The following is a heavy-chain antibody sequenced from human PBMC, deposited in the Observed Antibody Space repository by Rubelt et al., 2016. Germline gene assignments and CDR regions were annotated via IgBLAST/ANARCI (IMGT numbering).Heavy chain of an antibody. CDR3: ARGFSSGWFVY. V-gene: IGHV4-39*01. Sequence: KSRVTISVDTSKNQFSLKLSSVTAADTAVYYCARGFSSGWFVYWGQGTLVTVSS. D-gene: IGHD6-19*01. J-gene: IGHJ4*02.